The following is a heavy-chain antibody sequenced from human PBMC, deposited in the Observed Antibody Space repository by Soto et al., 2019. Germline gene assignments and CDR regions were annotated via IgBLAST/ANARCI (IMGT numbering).Heavy chain of an antibody. D-gene: IGHD1-20*01. V-gene: IGHV4-59*01. CDR2: VYYSGTT. Sequence: SETLSLTCTVSGGSFSSFYCDWIRQPPGQGLEWIGYVYYSGTTYYNPSLKSRVIISVDTSKNECSLSLTSVTAADTAVYYCARGGVRYWFASWGQGNLV. CDR3: ARGGVRYWFAS. CDR1: GGSFSSFY. J-gene: IGHJ5*01.